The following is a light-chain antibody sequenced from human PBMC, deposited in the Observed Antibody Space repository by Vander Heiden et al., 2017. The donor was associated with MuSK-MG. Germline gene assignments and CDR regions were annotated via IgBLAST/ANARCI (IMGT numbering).Light chain of an antibody. CDR3: QAWDSSTPVV. V-gene: IGLV3-1*01. CDR2: QDT. CDR1: KLEDKY. Sequence: SYDLTQPPAVSVSPGQTASITCSGDKLEDKYVSWYQQKPGKSPVLVIYQDTKRPSGIPERFSGSNSGNTATLTISGTQAMDAADYYCQAWDSSTPVVFGGGTQLTVL. J-gene: IGLJ2*01.